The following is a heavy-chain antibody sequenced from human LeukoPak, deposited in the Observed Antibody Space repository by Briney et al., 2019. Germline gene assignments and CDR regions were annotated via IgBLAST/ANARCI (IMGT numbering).Heavy chain of an antibody. CDR2: IYYSGST. J-gene: IGHJ4*02. D-gene: IGHD3-22*01. CDR1: GGSISSYY. Sequence: SETLSLTCTVSGGSISSYYWSWIRQPPGKGLEWIGYIYYSGSTNYNPSLKSRVTISIDTSKNQFSLKLSSVTAADTAVYYCARHGKGDSSGSFDYWGQGTLVTVSS. CDR3: ARHGKGDSSGSFDY. V-gene: IGHV4-59*08.